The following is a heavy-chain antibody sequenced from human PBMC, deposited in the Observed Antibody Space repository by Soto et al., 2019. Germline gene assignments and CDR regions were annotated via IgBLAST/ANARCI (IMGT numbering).Heavy chain of an antibody. J-gene: IGHJ5*02. CDR1: GDSMTSSSYY. CDR3: ARHTRNQFDP. CDR2: VYYSERTSYNSGTT. Sequence: SETLSLTCNVSGDSMTSSSYYWGWIRQPPGKGLEWIGSVYYSERTSYNSGTTYYSPSLKSRVTISGDTSKRQFSLKLSSVTAADTAVYYCARHTRNQFDPWGQGTLVTVS. V-gene: IGHV4-39*01.